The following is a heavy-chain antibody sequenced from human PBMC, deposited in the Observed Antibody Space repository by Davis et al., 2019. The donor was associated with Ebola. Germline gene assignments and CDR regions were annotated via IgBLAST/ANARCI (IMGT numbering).Heavy chain of an antibody. CDR1: GYTFTSYY. V-gene: IGHV1-46*01. CDR3: ARDHPKSGSYYIPWFDP. J-gene: IGHJ5*02. D-gene: IGHD3-10*01. CDR2: INPSGGST. Sequence: AASVKVSCKASGYTFTSYYMHWVRQAPGQGLEWMGIINPSGGSTSYAQKFQGRVTMTRDTSTSTAYMELRSLRSDDTAVYYCARDHPKSGSYYIPWFDPWGQGTLVTVSS.